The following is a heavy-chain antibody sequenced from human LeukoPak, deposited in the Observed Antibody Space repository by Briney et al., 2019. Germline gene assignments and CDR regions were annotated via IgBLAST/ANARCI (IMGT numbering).Heavy chain of an antibody. CDR1: GFTFSSYG. CDR2: ISYDGSNK. J-gene: IGHJ3*02. V-gene: IGHV3-30*18. D-gene: IGHD6-19*01. CDR3: AKDQGPGYSGGVGDAFDI. Sequence: PGRSLRLSCAASGFTFSSYGMHWVRQAPGKGLEWVAVISYDGSNKYYADSVKGRFTISRDNSKNTLYLQMNSLRAEDTAVYYCAKDQGPGYSGGVGDAFDIWGQGTMVTVSS.